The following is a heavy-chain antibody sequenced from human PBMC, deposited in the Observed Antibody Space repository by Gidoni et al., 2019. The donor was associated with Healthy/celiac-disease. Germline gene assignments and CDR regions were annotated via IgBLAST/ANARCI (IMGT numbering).Heavy chain of an antibody. CDR1: GFTFSSYW. J-gene: IGHJ6*02. D-gene: IGHD2-2*01. CDR3: ARVIVPAASNYGMDV. V-gene: IGHV3-74*01. Sequence: EVQLVESGGGLVQPGGSLRLSCAASGFTFSSYWMHWVRQAPGKGLVWVSRINSDGSSTSYADSVKGRFTISRDNAKNTLYLQMNSLRAEDTAVYYCARVIVPAASNYGMDVWGQGTTVTVSS. CDR2: INSDGSST.